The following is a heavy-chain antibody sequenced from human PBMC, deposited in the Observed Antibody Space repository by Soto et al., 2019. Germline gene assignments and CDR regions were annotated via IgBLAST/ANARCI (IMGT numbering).Heavy chain of an antibody. J-gene: IGHJ5*02. CDR1: GGSISSYY. Sequence: PSETLSLTCTVSGGSISSYYWSWVRQSAGKGLEWIGRVFTTGTTDYNPSLKGRVTISVDTSKNQFSLSLRSVTAADTAIYYCARDFNSIFDDFADMRWNFDPWGQGTLVTVSS. CDR2: VFTTGTT. D-gene: IGHD3-3*02. CDR3: ARDFNSIFDDFADMRWNFDP. V-gene: IGHV4-4*07.